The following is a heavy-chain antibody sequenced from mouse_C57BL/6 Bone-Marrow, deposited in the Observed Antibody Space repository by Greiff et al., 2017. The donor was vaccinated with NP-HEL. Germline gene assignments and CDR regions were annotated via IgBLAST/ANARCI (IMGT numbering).Heavy chain of an antibody. D-gene: IGHD1-1*01. J-gene: IGHJ4*01. CDR2: IYPGDGDT. Sequence: QVQLQQSGPELVKPGASVKISCKASGYAFSSSWMNWVKQRPGKGLEWIGRIYPGDGDTNYNGKFKGKATLTADKSSSTAYMQLNSLTSEDSAVYFCAREGVVAPYYAMDYWGQGTSVTVSS. CDR1: GYAFSSSW. V-gene: IGHV1-82*01. CDR3: AREGVVAPYYAMDY.